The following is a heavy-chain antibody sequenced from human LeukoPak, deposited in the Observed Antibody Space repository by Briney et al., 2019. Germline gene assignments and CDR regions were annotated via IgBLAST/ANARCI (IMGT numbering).Heavy chain of an antibody. CDR3: ARQEDDYGDYGDAFDI. D-gene: IGHD4-17*01. CDR2: IYTSGST. V-gene: IGHV4-4*07. Sequence: PSETLSLTCTVSGGTISSYYWSWIRQPAGKGLEWIGRIYTSGSTNYNPSLKSRVTMSVDTSKNQFSLKLSSVTAADTAVCYCARQEDDYGDYGDAFDIWGQGTMVTVSS. CDR1: GGTISSYY. J-gene: IGHJ3*02.